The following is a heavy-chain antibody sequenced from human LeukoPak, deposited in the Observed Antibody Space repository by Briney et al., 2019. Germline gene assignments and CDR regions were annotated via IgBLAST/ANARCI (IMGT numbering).Heavy chain of an antibody. D-gene: IGHD5-12*01. V-gene: IGHV6-1*01. CDR2: TYYRSTWYN. CDR1: GDSVSTNSVT. J-gene: IGHJ4*02. Sequence: SQTLSLTCAISGDSVSTNSVTWNWIRQSPSRGLEWLGRTYYRSTWYNDYAVSVKSRITINPDTSKNQFSLQLNSVTPDDTAVYYCARVGRGGYEYDYWGQGTQVTVSS. CDR3: ARVGRGGYEYDY.